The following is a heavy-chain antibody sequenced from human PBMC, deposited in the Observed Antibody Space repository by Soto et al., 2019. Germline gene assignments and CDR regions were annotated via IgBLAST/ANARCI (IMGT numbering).Heavy chain of an antibody. CDR2: IIPIFGTA. CDR1: GGTFSSYA. D-gene: IGHD2-15*01. V-gene: IGHV1-69*13. Sequence: SVKVSCKASGGTFSSYATSWVRQAPGQGLEWMGGIIPIFGTANYAQKFQGRVTITADESTSTAYMELSSLRSEDTAVYYCARERAKYGGYVDYWGQGTLVTVSS. CDR3: ARERAKYGGYVDY. J-gene: IGHJ4*02.